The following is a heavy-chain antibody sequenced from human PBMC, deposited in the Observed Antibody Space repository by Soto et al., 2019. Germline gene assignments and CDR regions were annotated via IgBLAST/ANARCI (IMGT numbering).Heavy chain of an antibody. D-gene: IGHD6-25*01. CDR1: GGTFASYS. CDR3: ARDPVDLFGYMDV. J-gene: IGHJ6*02. Sequence: QEELVQSGAEVKKPGSSVNVSCKASGGTFASYSITWVRQAPGQRLEWMGEIIPLLKTVNYAQKFQGRVTITGDRSTSTVYMALSRLRSDDTAVYSCARDPVDLFGYMDVWGHGTTVTV. CDR2: IIPLLKTV. V-gene: IGHV1-69*06.